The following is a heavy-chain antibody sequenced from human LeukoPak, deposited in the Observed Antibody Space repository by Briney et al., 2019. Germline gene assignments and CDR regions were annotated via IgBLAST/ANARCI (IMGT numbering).Heavy chain of an antibody. D-gene: IGHD3-22*01. CDR2: IKSKTDGGTT. CDR1: GFTFSNAW. V-gene: IGHV3-15*01. Sequence: GGSLRLSCAASGFTFSNAWMSWVRQAPGEGLDWVGRIKSKTDGGTTDYTAPVKGRFTISRDDSKNTLYLQMSSPKTEDTAVYYCTTGYYDRDDYWGQETLVTVSS. CDR3: TTGYYDRDDY. J-gene: IGHJ4*02.